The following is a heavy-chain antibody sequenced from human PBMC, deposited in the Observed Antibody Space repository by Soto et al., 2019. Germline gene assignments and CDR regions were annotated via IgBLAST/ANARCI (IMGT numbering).Heavy chain of an antibody. CDR1: GGTFSKST. CDR3: ASLYDDSRGNFDY. Sequence: GASVKVSCKASGGTFSKSTFSWVRQVPGQGLEWMGRFIPMLGTSNYAQKFQGRVTITADKSTSTAYMDLSSLTPEDTAVYYCASLYDDSRGNFDYWGQGTLVTVSS. V-gene: IGHV1-69*08. J-gene: IGHJ4*02. CDR2: FIPMLGTS. D-gene: IGHD3-22*01.